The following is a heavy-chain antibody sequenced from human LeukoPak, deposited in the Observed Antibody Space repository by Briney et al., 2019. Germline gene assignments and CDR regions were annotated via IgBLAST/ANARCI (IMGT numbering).Heavy chain of an antibody. J-gene: IGHJ6*02. CDR1: GFRFTDYS. CDR3: VKDRPCETCMPMDA. V-gene: IGHV3-23*01. Sequence: GGSLRLSCAASGFRFTDYSVSWVRQAPGKGLEWVAGLGRSGEYRYYADSVKGRFTISRDNSKDTVSLQMNSLRAEDSAIYFCVKDRPCETCMPMDAWGQGTTVT. CDR2: LGRSGEYR. D-gene: IGHD2-2*01.